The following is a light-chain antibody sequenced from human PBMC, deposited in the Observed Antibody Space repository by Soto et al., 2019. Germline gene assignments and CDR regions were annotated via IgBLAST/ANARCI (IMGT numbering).Light chain of an antibody. CDR2: DVI. Sequence: QSVLTQPASVSGSPGQSITISCTGTSSVVGGYNYVSWYQQHPGKAPKLMISDVINRPSGVSNRFSGSKSGNTASLTISGLQTEDEADYYCSSYTTSSTYVFGTGTKVTVL. CDR3: SSYTTSSTYV. CDR1: SSVVGGYNY. J-gene: IGLJ1*01. V-gene: IGLV2-14*01.